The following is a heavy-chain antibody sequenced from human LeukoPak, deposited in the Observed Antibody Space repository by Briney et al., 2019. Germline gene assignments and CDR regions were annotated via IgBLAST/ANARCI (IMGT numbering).Heavy chain of an antibody. CDR3: TTAFYIDGDPGY. V-gene: IGHV1-24*01. J-gene: IGHJ4*02. Sequence: ASVKVSCKVSGHTLIELPIHWVRQAPGKGFEWMGGFDPEDGDTIYAQGFQGRVTMTEDTSIETAYMEMSSLRFDDTAVYYCTTAFYIDGDPGYWGQGTLVTVSS. D-gene: IGHD4-17*01. CDR2: FDPEDGDT. CDR1: GHTLIELP.